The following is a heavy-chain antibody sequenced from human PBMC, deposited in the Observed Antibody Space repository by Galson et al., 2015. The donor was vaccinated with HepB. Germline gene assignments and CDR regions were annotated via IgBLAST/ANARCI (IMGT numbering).Heavy chain of an antibody. Sequence: SVKVSCKASGGTFSSYTISWVRQAPGQGLEWMGRIIPILGIANYAQKFQGRVTITADKSTSTAYMELSSLRSEDTAVYYCARGGRDCGGDCYSIYPTFNWFDPWGQGTLVTVSS. V-gene: IGHV1-69*02. D-gene: IGHD2-21*02. J-gene: IGHJ5*02. CDR1: GGTFSSYT. CDR2: IIPILGIA. CDR3: ARGGRDCGGDCYSIYPTFNWFDP.